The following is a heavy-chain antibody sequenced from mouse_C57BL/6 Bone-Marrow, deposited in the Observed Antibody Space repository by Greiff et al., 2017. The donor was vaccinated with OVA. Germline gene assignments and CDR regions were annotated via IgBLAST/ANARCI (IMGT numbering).Heavy chain of an antibody. CDR2: IHPNSGST. V-gene: IGHV1-64*01. CDR1: GYTFTSYW. CDR3: ARSGGYYPWFAY. D-gene: IGHD2-3*01. Sequence: QVQLQQSGAELVKPGASVKLSCKASGYTFTSYWMHWVKQRPGQGLEWIGMIHPNSGSTNYNEKFKSKATLTVDKSSSTAYMQLSSLTSEDSAVYYCARSGGYYPWFAYWGQGTLVTVSA. J-gene: IGHJ3*01.